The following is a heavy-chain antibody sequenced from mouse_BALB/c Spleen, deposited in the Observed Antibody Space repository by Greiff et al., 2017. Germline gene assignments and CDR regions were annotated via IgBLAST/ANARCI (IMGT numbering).Heavy chain of an antibody. V-gene: IGHV14-3*02. J-gene: IGHJ3*01. Sequence: EVQLQQSGAELVKPGASVKLSCTASGFNIKDTYMHWVKQRPEQDLESIGRIDPANGNTKYDPKFQGKATITADTSSNTAYLQLSSLTSEDTAVYYCARGHYYGHWGQGTLVTVSA. CDR1: GFNIKDTY. CDR3: ARGHYYGH. CDR2: IDPANGNT. D-gene: IGHD1-2*01.